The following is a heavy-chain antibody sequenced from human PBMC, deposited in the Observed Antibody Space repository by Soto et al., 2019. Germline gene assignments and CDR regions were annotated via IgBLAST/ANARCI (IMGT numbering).Heavy chain of an antibody. CDR2: INPNSGGT. Sequence: ASVKVSCKASGYTFTGHHLHWVRQAPGQGLEWMGWINPNSGGTNYAQKFQGRVTMTRDTSISTAYMELSRLRSDDTAVYYCARDLAPSYYYDSSGYSTLSAVDYWGQGTLVTVSS. J-gene: IGHJ4*02. D-gene: IGHD3-22*01. CDR3: ARDLAPSYYYDSSGYSTLSAVDY. CDR1: GYTFTGHH. V-gene: IGHV1-2*02.